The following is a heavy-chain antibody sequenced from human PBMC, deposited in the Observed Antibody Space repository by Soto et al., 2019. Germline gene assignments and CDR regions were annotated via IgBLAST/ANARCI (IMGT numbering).Heavy chain of an antibody. Sequence: QVQLVQSGAEVKKPGASVKVSCKASGYIFTAYSMHWVRQAPGQGLEWMGVVNPSGGSTNYAPKFQGSSTMTRDTSTSTVYMELSSLTSEDTAVYYCAREENCSDGICYSEYFQRWGQGTLVTVSS. D-gene: IGHD2-15*01. CDR1: GYIFTAYS. V-gene: IGHV1-46*01. CDR3: AREENCSDGICYSEYFQR. CDR2: VNPSGGST. J-gene: IGHJ1*01.